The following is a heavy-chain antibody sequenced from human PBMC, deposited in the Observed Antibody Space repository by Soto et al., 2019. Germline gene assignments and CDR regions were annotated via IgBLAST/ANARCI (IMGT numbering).Heavy chain of an antibody. D-gene: IGHD2-21*02. V-gene: IGHV1-8*02. Sequence: VKVSCTXSGGAFSSYAINWVGQATGQGLEWMGWMNPNSGNTGYAQKFQGRVTMTRNTSISTAYMELSSLRSEDTAVYYCARPPYCGCDCDINLMDYWRQGTLVTVSS. CDR1: GGAFSSYA. CDR3: ARPPYCGCDCDINLMDY. CDR2: MNPNSGNT. J-gene: IGHJ4*02.